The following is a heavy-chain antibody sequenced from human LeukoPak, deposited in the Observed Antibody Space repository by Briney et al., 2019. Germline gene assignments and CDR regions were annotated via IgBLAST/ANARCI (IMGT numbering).Heavy chain of an antibody. CDR2: ISSSSSYT. J-gene: IGHJ4*02. D-gene: IGHD6-19*01. CDR1: GFTFSDYY. Sequence: GGSLRLSCAASGFTFSDYYMSWIRQAPGKGLEWVSYISSSSSYTNYADSVKGRFTISRDNAKNSLYLQMNSLRAEDTAVYYCAKAGSGWYLDYWGQGTLVTVSS. V-gene: IGHV3-11*03. CDR3: AKAGSGWYLDY.